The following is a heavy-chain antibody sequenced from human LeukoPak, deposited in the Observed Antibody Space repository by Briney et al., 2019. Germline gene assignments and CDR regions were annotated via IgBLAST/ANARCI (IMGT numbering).Heavy chain of an antibody. J-gene: IGHJ6*03. D-gene: IGHD1-26*01. V-gene: IGHV1-8*01. Sequence: ASVKVPCKASGYTFTSYDINWVRQATGQGLEWMGWMNPNSGNTGYAQKFQGRVTMTRNTSISTAYMELSSLRSEDTAVYCCARGRGVVGATSPTYYYYYYMDVWGKGTTVTVSS. CDR1: GYTFTSYD. CDR3: ARGRGVVGATSPTYYYYYYMDV. CDR2: MNPNSGNT.